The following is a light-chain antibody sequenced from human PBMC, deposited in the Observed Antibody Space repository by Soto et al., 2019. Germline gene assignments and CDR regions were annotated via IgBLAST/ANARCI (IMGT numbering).Light chain of an antibody. J-gene: IGKJ3*01. CDR3: QQFDNCPFA. CDR2: DAS. V-gene: IGKV1D-13*01. CDR1: QGISSA. Sequence: AIHLTPSPSSLSASVGDSVTITCRASQGISSALAWYQQTPGRAPKILIYDASTLESGVPSRFSGSRSGTDVTPAVSSLQTEDFATYYCQQFDNCPFAFGPGTKVDI.